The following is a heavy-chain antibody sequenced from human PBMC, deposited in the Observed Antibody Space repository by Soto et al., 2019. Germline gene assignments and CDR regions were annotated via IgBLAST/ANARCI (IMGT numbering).Heavy chain of an antibody. Sequence: QVPLVESGGGVVQPGRSLRLSCAASGFTFSSYGMHWVRQAPGKGLEWVAVISYDGSNKYYADSVKGRFTISRDNSKNTLYLQMNSLRAKDTAVYYCAKDQLRGVRGVITYYYGMDVWGQGTTVTVSS. CDR3: AKDQLRGVRGVITYYYGMDV. CDR2: ISYDGSNK. CDR1: GFTFSSYG. V-gene: IGHV3-30*18. J-gene: IGHJ6*02. D-gene: IGHD3-10*01.